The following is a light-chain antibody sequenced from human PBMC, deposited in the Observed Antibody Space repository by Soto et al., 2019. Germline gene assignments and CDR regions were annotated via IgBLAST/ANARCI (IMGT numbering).Light chain of an antibody. CDR3: VLGSYWPQVT. V-gene: IGKV2-30*02. CDR2: KVS. Sequence: DVVMTQSPLSLPVTLGQPASISCRSSQTLVHSDGNTYLIWFHQRPGQPPRRLIYKVSKRDSGGPDRFSGSGSGTDFALKTSRVEAEDVGVYYCVLGSYWPQVTFGQGTRLEIK. J-gene: IGKJ5*01. CDR1: QTLVHSDGNTY.